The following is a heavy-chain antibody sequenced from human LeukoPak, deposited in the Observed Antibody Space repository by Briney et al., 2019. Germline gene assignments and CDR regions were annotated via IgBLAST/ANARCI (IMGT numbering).Heavy chain of an antibody. Sequence: SETLSLTCTVSGGSISSYYWSWIRQPAGKGLEWIGRIYTSGSTNYNPSLKSRVTISVDKSKNQFSLKLSSVTAADTAVYYCASGGHDYGFFPWGQGTLVTVSS. V-gene: IGHV4-4*07. CDR2: IYTSGST. CDR3: ASGGHDYGFFP. D-gene: IGHD4-17*01. J-gene: IGHJ5*02. CDR1: GGSISSYY.